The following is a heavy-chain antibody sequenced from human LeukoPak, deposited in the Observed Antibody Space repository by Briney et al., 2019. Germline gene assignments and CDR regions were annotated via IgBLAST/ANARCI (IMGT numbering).Heavy chain of an antibody. CDR2: ITYSGGSK. V-gene: IGHV3-23*01. Sequence: GGSLRLSCAASGFTFNSYAMTWVRQAPGKGLEWVSVITYSGGSKYYADSVKGRFTISRDNSRNTLSLQMNSLRAEDTATYYCTKGFIRWELLIWADSWGQGTLVTVSS. CDR1: GFTFNSYA. D-gene: IGHD1-26*01. CDR3: TKGFIRWELLIWADS. J-gene: IGHJ4*02.